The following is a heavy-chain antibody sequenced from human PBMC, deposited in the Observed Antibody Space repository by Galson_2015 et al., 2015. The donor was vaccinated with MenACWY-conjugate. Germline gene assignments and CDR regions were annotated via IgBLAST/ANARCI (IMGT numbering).Heavy chain of an antibody. CDR2: IYYGGTT. V-gene: IGHV4-39*01. Sequence: SETLSLTCSVSGGFFTTRTYYWGWIRQPPGKGLEWIGSIYYGGTTSYNPSLKSRVTISVDTSKNQFCLSLRSVTAADTAVYYCARSLQYRFLEYLQGNYIDFWGRGTLVTVSS. CDR1: GGFFTTRTYY. D-gene: IGHD3-3*01. CDR3: ARSLQYRFLEYLQGNYIDF. J-gene: IGHJ4*02.